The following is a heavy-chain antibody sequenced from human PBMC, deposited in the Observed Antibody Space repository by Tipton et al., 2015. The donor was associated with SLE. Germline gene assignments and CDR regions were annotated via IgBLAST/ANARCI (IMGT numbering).Heavy chain of an antibody. J-gene: IGHJ4*02. V-gene: IGHV3-74*01. CDR1: GFTFHNYW. D-gene: IGHD1/OR15-1a*01. Sequence: SLRLSCAASGFTFHNYWMHWVRQAPGKGLVWVSRLSTDGSVTTYADSVKGRLTISRDNAKNTLYLQMNSLRVDDTATYYCAKFEKTTDFYLDSWGQGTLVSVSS. CDR3: AKFEKTTDFYLDS. CDR2: LSTDGSVT.